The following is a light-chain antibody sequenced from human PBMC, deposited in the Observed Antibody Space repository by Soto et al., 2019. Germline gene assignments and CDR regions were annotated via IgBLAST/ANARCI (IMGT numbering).Light chain of an antibody. CDR3: QQFHISRT. Sequence: EIVLTQSPGTLSLSPGERATLSCRASQSLNARYLAWYQVKPGQAPRLLFYGASSRATGIPDRFIGSGSGTDFTLTITGLEPEDFVVYYCQQFHISRTFGQGTKVEIK. V-gene: IGKV3-20*01. CDR1: QSLNARY. J-gene: IGKJ1*01. CDR2: GAS.